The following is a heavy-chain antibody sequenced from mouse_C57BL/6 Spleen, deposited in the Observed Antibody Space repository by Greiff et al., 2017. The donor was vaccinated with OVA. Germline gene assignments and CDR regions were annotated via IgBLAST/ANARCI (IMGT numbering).Heavy chain of an antibody. D-gene: IGHD2-4*01. Sequence: EVQLVESGEGLVKPGGSLKLSCAASGFTFSSYAMSWVRQTPEKRLEWVAYISSGGDYIYYADTVKGRFTISRDNARNTLYLQMSSLKSEDTAMYYCTRGGYYDYDGMRYFDVWGTGTTVTVSS. CDR1: GFTFSSYA. CDR3: TRGGYYDYDGMRYFDV. CDR2: ISSGGDYI. J-gene: IGHJ1*03. V-gene: IGHV5-9-1*02.